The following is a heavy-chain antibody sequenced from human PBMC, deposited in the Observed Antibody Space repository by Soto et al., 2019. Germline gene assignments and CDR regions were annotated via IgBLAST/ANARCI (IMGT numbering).Heavy chain of an antibody. CDR3: ARVPYGDYYFDY. CDR1: GGSISSYY. J-gene: IGHJ4*02. CDR2: IYYSGST. V-gene: IGHV4-59*01. D-gene: IGHD4-17*01. Sequence: SETLSLTXTVSGGSISSYYWSWIRQPPGKGLEWIGYIYYSGSTNYNPSLKSRVTISVDTSKNQFSLKLSSVTAADTAVYYCARVPYGDYYFDYWGQGTLVTVSS.